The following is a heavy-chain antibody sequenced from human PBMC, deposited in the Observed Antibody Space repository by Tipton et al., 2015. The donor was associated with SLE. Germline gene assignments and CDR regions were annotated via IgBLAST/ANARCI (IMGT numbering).Heavy chain of an antibody. CDR2: ISGSGGST. J-gene: IGHJ4*02. D-gene: IGHD5-12*01. CDR3: ARDHSSYDFDY. Sequence: SLRLSCAASGFTFSSYSMNWVRQAPGKGLEWVSAISGSGGSTYYADSVKGRFTISRDNSKNTLYLQMNSLRAEDTAVYYCARDHSSYDFDYWGQGTLVTVSS. CDR1: GFTFSSYS. V-gene: IGHV3-23*01.